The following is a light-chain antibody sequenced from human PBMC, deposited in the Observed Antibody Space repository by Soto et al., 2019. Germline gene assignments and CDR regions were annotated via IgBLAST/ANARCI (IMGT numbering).Light chain of an antibody. V-gene: IGLV2-14*03. Sequence: QSALTQPASVSGSPGQSITVSCTGTSSDVGAYNFVAWYQQHPDKAPKVILYDVSDRPSGVSNRFSGSKSGNTASLTISGLQAEDEADYYCSAYTTSSLYVFGTGTTVTVL. CDR1: SSDVGAYNF. J-gene: IGLJ1*01. CDR2: DVS. CDR3: SAYTTSSLYV.